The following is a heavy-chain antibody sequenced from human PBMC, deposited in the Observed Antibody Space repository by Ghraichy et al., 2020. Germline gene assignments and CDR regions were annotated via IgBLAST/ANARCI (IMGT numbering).Heavy chain of an antibody. CDR3: AREPDSSSARYYYGMDV. D-gene: IGHD6-13*01. V-gene: IGHV3-21*01. CDR2: ISTSSSYI. J-gene: IGHJ6*02. Sequence: GGSLRLSCAASGFTFSSYHMNWVRQAPGKGLEWVSSISTSSSYIYYADSVKGRFTISRDNAKNSLFLQMNSLRAEDTAVYYCAREPDSSSARYYYGMDVWGQGTTVTVSS. CDR1: GFTFSSYH.